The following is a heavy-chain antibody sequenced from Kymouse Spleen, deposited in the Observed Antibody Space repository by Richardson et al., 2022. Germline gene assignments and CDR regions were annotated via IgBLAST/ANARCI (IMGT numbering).Heavy chain of an antibody. J-gene: IGHJ6*02. CDR3: ASLAVAGTFYYYYYGMDV. D-gene: IGHD6-19*01. CDR2: IYHSGST. Sequence: QVQLQESGPGLVKPSGTLSLTCAVSGGSISSSNWWSWVRQPPGKGLEWIGEIYHSGSTNYNPSLKSRVTISVDKSKNQFSLKLSSVTAADTAVYYCASLAVAGTFYYYYYGMDVWGQGTTVTVSS. CDR1: GGSISSSNW. V-gene: IGHV4-4*02.